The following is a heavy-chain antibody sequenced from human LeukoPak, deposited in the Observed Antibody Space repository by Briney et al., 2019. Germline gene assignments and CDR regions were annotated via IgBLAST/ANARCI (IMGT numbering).Heavy chain of an antibody. CDR1: GGSISSYY. V-gene: IGHV4-59*08. CDR2: IYYSGST. Sequence: PSETLSLTCTVSGGSISSYYWSWIRQPPGKGLEWIGYIYYSGSTNYNPSLKSRVTISVDTSKNQFSLKLSSVTAADTAVYYCARYRSITMIVADGDAFDIWGQGTMVTVSS. D-gene: IGHD3-22*01. J-gene: IGHJ3*02. CDR3: ARYRSITMIVADGDAFDI.